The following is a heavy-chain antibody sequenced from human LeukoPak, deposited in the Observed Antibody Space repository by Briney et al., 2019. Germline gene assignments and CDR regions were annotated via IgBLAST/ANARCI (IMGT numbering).Heavy chain of an antibody. CDR1: GGSISSSSYY. Sequence: SETLSLTCTVSGGSISSSSYYWGWIRQPPGKGLEWIGSIYYSGSTYYNPSLKSRVTISVDTSKNQFSLKLSSVTAADTAVYYCARAQQWLVGAGAFDIWGQGTMVTVSS. V-gene: IGHV4-39*07. CDR2: IYYSGST. J-gene: IGHJ3*02. CDR3: ARAQQWLVGAGAFDI. D-gene: IGHD6-19*01.